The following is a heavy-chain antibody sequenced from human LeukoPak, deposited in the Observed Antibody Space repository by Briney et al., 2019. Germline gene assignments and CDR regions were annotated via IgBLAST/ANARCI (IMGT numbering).Heavy chain of an antibody. CDR2: ISSSSSYI. D-gene: IGHD1-1*01. CDR1: GFTFSSYS. V-gene: IGHV3-21*01. CDR3: ASGYNWKDHFDY. Sequence: GGSLRLSCAASGFTFSSYSMNWVRQAPGKGLEWVSSISSSSSYIYYADSVKGRFTISRDNAKNSLYLRMNSLRAEDTAVYYCASGYNWKDHFDYWGQGTLVIVSS. J-gene: IGHJ4*02.